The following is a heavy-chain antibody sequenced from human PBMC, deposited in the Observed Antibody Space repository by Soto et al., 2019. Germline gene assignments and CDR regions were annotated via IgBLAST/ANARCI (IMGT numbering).Heavy chain of an antibody. Sequence: SETLSLTCTVSGGSIISSSYYWVWIRQPPGKGLEWIGSIYYSGSTYYNPSLKSRVTISVDTSKNQFSLKLSSVTAADTAVYYCARQKGPSFDYWGQGTLVTVSS. J-gene: IGHJ4*02. V-gene: IGHV4-39*01. CDR1: GGSIISSSYY. CDR2: IYYSGST. CDR3: ARQKGPSFDY.